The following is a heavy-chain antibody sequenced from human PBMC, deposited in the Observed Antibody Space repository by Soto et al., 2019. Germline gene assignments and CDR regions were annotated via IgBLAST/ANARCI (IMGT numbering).Heavy chain of an antibody. J-gene: IGHJ4*02. CDR1: GFSFSNYA. CDR2: ISGGGGGT. Sequence: EVQLLESGGGLVQPGGSLRLSCAASGFSFSNYAMSWVRQAPGKGLEWVSTISGGGGGTYYADSVKGRFTISRDGSKSTLHLQMNSLRVADTAVYYCASPSARCSDARCYDTTFEYWGQGTLVTVSS. D-gene: IGHD2-2*01. V-gene: IGHV3-23*01. CDR3: ASPSARCSDARCYDTTFEY.